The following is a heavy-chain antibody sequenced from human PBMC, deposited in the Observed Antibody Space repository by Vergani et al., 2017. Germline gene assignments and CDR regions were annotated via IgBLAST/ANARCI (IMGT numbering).Heavy chain of an antibody. CDR1: GASIDSFY. CDR2: VFRYGNV. CDR3: ARDFGGEWYFDL. D-gene: IGHD2-15*01. J-gene: IGHJ2*01. V-gene: IGHV4-59*01. Sequence: VLLQEPGPGLVKPSETLSLTCSVSGASIDSFYWSWLRQSPGQGLEWIGYVFRYGNVNYNPSFNFRAAIDTSNNQLSLRLSSVTAADTAVYYCARDFGGEWYFDLWGRGTFVTVSS.